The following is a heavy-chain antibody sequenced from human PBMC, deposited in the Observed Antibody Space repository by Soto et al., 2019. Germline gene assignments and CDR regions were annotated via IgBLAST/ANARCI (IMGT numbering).Heavy chain of an antibody. J-gene: IGHJ6*04. V-gene: IGHV4-34*01. D-gene: IGHD3-16*02. Sequence: SETLSLTCAVYGGSFSGYYWSWIRQPPGKGLEWIGEINHSGSTNYNPSLKSRVTISVDTSKNQFSLKLSSVTAADTAVYYCARVIIGPLRKPVPADMGMDVWGKGTTVTVSS. CDR1: GGSFSGYY. CDR2: INHSGST. CDR3: ARVIIGPLRKPVPADMGMDV.